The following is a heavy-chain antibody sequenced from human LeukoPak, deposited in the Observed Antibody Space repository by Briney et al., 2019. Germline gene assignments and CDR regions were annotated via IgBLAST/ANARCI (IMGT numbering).Heavy chain of an antibody. CDR3: ARDWGCTDTRCYLCMDV. D-gene: IGHD2-2*01. V-gene: IGHV3-66*01. Sequence: PGGSLRLSCAASGFTVSSNYMNWVRQAPGKGLEWVSVIYSGGSTYYADSVKGRFTISRDNSKHKLNLQMKSLIAEDTAVDYCARDWGCTDTRCYLCMDVWGQGTTVTVSS. CDR2: IYSGGST. CDR1: GFTVSSNY. J-gene: IGHJ6*02.